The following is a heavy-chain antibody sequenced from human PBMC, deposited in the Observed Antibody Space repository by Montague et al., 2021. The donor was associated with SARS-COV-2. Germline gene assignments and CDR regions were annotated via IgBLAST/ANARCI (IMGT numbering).Heavy chain of an antibody. CDR2: IYSTGSS. CDR3: ARRGGWPYFDF. J-gene: IGHJ4*02. V-gene: IGHV4-59*08. D-gene: IGHD6-19*01. CDR1: GGSIISYY. Sequence: SETLSLTCTVSGGSIISYYWSWIRQYPGKRLKWIGYIYSTGSSDYNPSLESRVTMSIDMSKNQFPLNLTSVTAADTAVYYCARRGGWPYFDFWSQGTLVTVSS.